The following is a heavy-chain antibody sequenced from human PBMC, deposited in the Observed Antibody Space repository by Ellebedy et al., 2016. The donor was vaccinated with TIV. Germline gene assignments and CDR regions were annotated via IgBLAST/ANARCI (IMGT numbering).Heavy chain of an antibody. CDR2: IPYDANNQ. CDR3: AKVPVGYCTTPPCFYLDY. Sequence: GESLKISCEASGFTFRSYDMHWVRLAPGKGLEWVALIPYDANNQYYADSVKGRFTISRDNSKNTLSLQMNSLRPENTGVYYGAKVPVGYCTTPPCFYLDYWGQGTLVTVSS. CDR1: GFTFRSYD. V-gene: IGHV3-30*18. J-gene: IGHJ4*02. D-gene: IGHD2-8*01.